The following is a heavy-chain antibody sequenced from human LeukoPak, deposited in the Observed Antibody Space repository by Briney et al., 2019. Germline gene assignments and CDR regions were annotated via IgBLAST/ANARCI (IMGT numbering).Heavy chain of an antibody. Sequence: PGGSLGLSCAASGFTFSNYNMNWVRQAPGKGLEWLSYISSSSSTIYYADSVKGRFTISRDNARNSLYLQMNSLRAEDTAVYYCARDFLEDSYWGQGTLVTVSS. CDR1: GFTFSNYN. CDR2: ISSSSSTI. CDR3: ARDFLEDSY. J-gene: IGHJ4*02. D-gene: IGHD3-3*01. V-gene: IGHV3-48*01.